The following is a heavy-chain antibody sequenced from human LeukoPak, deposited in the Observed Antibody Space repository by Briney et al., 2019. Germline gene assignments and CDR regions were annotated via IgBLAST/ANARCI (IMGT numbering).Heavy chain of an antibody. D-gene: IGHD3-22*01. CDR3: ARATMIVVDH. CDR2: INHSGST. J-gene: IGHJ4*02. V-gene: IGHV4-34*01. CDR1: GGSFSGYY. Sequence: SETLSLTCAVYGGSFSGYYWSLIRQPPGKGLEWIGEINHSGSTNYNPSLKSRVTISVDTSKNQFSLKLSSVTAADTAVYYCARATMIVVDHWGQGTLVTVSS.